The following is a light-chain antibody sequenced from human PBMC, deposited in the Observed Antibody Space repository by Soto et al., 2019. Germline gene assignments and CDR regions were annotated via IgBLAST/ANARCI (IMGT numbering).Light chain of an antibody. CDR3: QQYNSYAWT. J-gene: IGKJ1*01. CDR2: AAS. CDR1: RDVGSD. Sequence: TQMTQSPLSLSASVGEKIIITCRASRDVGSDVSWYQQKPGQAPKLVIYAASNLYTGVPSRFSGRRSGTEFTLTISSLQPDDFATYYCQQYNSYAWTFGQGTKVDIK. V-gene: IGKV1-17*01.